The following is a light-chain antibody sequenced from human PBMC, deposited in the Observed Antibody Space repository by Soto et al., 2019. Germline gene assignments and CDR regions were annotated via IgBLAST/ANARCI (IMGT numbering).Light chain of an antibody. J-gene: IGKJ1*01. Sequence: DIQMTQSPSTLPASVGDRVTITCRASRSISNWLAWYQQKPGTAPKVLIYHASNLQSGVPSRFSGSGSGTEFTLTISSLQPEDFATYYCLQDYNYPWTFGQGTKVDIK. CDR3: LQDYNYPWT. CDR1: RSISNW. CDR2: HAS. V-gene: IGKV1-5*01.